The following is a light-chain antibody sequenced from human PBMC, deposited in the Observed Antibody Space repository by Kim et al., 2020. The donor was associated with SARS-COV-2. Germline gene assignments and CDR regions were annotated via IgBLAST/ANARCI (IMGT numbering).Light chain of an antibody. V-gene: IGLV6-57*02. J-gene: IGLJ2*01. CDR3: QSYDSSTVV. CDR2: EDN. CDR1: SGSIASNY. Sequence: NFMLTQPHSVSESPGKTVTISCTGSSGSIASNYVQWYQQRPGSAPTTVIYEDNQRPSGVPDRFSGSIDSSSNSASLTISGLKTGDEADYYCQSYDSSTVVFGGGTQLTVL.